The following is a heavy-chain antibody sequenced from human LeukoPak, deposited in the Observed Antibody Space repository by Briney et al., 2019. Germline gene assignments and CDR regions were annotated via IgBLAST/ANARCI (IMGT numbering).Heavy chain of an antibody. Sequence: SETLSLTCTVSGGSISSYYWSWIRQPPGKGLEWIGYIYYSGSTNYNPSLKSRVTISVDTSKNQFSLKLSSVTAADTAVYYCARVRAAGRYFDCWGQGTLVTVSS. J-gene: IGHJ4*02. CDR1: GGSISSYY. CDR3: ARVRAAGRYFDC. D-gene: IGHD4-17*01. CDR2: IYYSGST. V-gene: IGHV4-59*01.